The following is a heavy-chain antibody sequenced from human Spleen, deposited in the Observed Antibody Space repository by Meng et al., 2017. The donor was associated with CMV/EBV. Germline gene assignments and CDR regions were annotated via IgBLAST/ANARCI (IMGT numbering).Heavy chain of an antibody. J-gene: IGHJ4*02. CDR1: FTFRSYA. D-gene: IGHD3-3*01. CDR3: AKGVGIYEFWSGAGLDY. Sequence: FTFRSYAMTWVRQAPGKGLEWVSVIYSGGSRTDYADSVKGRFTISRDNSKNTLYLQMNSLRAEDTAIYYCAKGVGIYEFWSGAGLDYWGQGTLVTVSS. V-gene: IGHV3-23*03. CDR2: IYSGGSRT.